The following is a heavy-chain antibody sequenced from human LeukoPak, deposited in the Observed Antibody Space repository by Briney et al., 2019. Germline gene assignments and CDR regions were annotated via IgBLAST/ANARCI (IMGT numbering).Heavy chain of an antibody. D-gene: IGHD3-22*01. J-gene: IGHJ4*02. CDR2: INPSSGGT. CDR1: GYTFTGCF. CDR3: ARGDELWGYTSGYYLDY. Sequence: ASVRVSCKASGYTFTGCFLHWVRQAPGQGLEWMGWINPSSGGTNFAQKFQGRVTMTRDTSISTAYMELSRLRSDDTAVYYCARGDELWGYTSGYYLDYWGQGTLVTVSS. V-gene: IGHV1-2*02.